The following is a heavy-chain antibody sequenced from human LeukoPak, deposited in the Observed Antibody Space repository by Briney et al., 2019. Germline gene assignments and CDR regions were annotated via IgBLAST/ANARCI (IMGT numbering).Heavy chain of an antibody. V-gene: IGHV4-59*01. J-gene: IGHJ6*02. CDR1: GGSIGSYY. D-gene: IGHD6-13*01. CDR2: IYYSGST. Sequence: PSETLSLTCTVSGGSIGSYYWSWIRQPPGKGLEWIGYIYYSGSTNYNPSLESRVTISVDTSKNQFSLKLSSVTAADTAVYYCARWVSSSWSPYYYYGMDVWGQGTTVTVSS. CDR3: ARWVSSSWSPYYYYGMDV.